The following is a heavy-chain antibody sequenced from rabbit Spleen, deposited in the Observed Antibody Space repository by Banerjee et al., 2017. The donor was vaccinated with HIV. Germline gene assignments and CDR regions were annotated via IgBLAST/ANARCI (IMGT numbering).Heavy chain of an antibody. J-gene: IGHJ6*01. CDR2: VYTGSSGNT. V-gene: IGHV1S45*01. CDR1: GFSLSSNEL. Sequence: QEQLVESGGGLVKPEGSLTLTCKASGFSLSSNELNWVRQAPGKGLEWIACVYTGSSGNTYSAIWAKGRFTISKTSSTTVTLQMTSLTAADTATYFCARDTASSFSSYGMDLWGPGTLVTVS. D-gene: IGHD8-1*01. CDR3: ARDTASSFSSYGMDL.